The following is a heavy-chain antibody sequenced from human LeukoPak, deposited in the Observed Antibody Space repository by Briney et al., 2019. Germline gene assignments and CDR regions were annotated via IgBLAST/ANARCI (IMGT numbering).Heavy chain of an antibody. Sequence: GASLKISCKGSGYSFTSYWIGWVRQMPGKGLEWMGIIYPGDSDTKYSPSFQGQVTISAGKSISTAYLQWSSLKASDTAMYYCASAPLGFCSGGSCYGVDYWGQGTLVTVSS. V-gene: IGHV5-51*01. J-gene: IGHJ4*02. CDR2: IYPGDSDT. CDR1: GYSFTSYW. CDR3: ASAPLGFCSGGSCYGVDY. D-gene: IGHD2-15*01.